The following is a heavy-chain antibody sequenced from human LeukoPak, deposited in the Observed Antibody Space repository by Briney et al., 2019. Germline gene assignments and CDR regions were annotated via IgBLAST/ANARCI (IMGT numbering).Heavy chain of an antibody. CDR3: ARDCRSTSCYAGAYYYGMDV. CDR1: GGSISSGDYY. J-gene: IGHJ6*02. V-gene: IGHV4-30-4*01. D-gene: IGHD2-2*01. CDR2: MYYSGST. Sequence: PSETLSLTCTVSGGSISSGDYYWSWIRQPPGKGLEWIAYMYYSGSTYYNPSLKSRVTMSADTSKNQLSLKLSSVTAADTAVYYCARDCRSTSCYAGAYYYGMDVWGQGTTVTVSS.